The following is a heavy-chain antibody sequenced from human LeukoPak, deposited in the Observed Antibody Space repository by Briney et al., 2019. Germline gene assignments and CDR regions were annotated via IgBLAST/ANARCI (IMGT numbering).Heavy chain of an antibody. CDR3: ARGLSGSSYYFDY. Sequence: SEALSLTCAVYGGSFSGYYWSWIRQPPGKGLEWIGEINHSGSTNYNPSLKSRVTISVDTSKNQFSLKLSSVTAADTAVYYCARGLSGSSYYFDYWGQGTLVTVSS. J-gene: IGHJ4*02. V-gene: IGHV4-34*01. CDR1: GGSFSGYY. D-gene: IGHD1-26*01. CDR2: INHSGST.